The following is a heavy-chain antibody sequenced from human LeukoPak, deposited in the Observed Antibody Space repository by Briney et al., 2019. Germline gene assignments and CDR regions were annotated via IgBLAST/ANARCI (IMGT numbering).Heavy chain of an antibody. CDR3: ARERELLPYYYYYMDV. J-gene: IGHJ6*03. D-gene: IGHD1-26*01. Sequence: GASVKVSCKASGYTFTGYYMHWVRQAPGQGLEWMGRINPNSGGTNYAQKFQGRVTMTRDTSISTAYMELSRLRSDDTAVYYCARERELLPYYYYYMDVWGKGTTVTVSS. V-gene: IGHV1-2*02. CDR2: INPNSGGT. CDR1: GYTFTGYY.